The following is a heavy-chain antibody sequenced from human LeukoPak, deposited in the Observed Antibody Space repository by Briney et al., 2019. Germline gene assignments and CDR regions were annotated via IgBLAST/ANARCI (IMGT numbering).Heavy chain of an antibody. CDR3: ARDRGVSPNYHALDV. CDR2: IYHSGST. V-gene: IGHV4-4*02. CDR1: GGSISSSNW. D-gene: IGHD2-8*02. J-gene: IGHJ6*02. Sequence: PSETLSLTCAVSGGSISSSNWWSWVRQPPGKGLEWIGEIYHSGSTNYNPSHKSRVTISVDKSKNQFSLKLSSVTAADTAVYYCARDRGVSPNYHALDVWGQGTPVTVSS.